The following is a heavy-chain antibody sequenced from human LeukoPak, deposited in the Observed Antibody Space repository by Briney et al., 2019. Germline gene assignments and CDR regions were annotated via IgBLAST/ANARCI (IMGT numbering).Heavy chain of an antibody. CDR3: ARAIVVVPAAMDY. J-gene: IGHJ4*02. V-gene: IGHV3-21*01. D-gene: IGHD2-2*01. Sequence: PGRSLRLSCAASGFTFSSYSMNWVRQAPGKGLEWVSSISSSSSYIYYADSVKGRFTISRDNAKNSLYLQMNSLRAEDTAVYYCARAIVVVPAAMDYWGQGTLVTVSS. CDR2: ISSSSSYI. CDR1: GFTFSSYS.